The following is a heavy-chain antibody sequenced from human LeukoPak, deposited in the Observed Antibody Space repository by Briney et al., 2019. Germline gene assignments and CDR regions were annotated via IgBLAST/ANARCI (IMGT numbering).Heavy chain of an antibody. J-gene: IGHJ4*02. Sequence: GGSLRLSCAASGFTFSSYWMHWVRQAPGKGLAWVSRINPDGSGTSHADSVKGRFTISRDNAKNTLYLQMNSLRAEDTAVYYCARDSGSGSYSGYWGLGTLVTVSS. CDR3: ARDSGSGSYSGY. CDR2: INPDGSGT. V-gene: IGHV3-74*01. D-gene: IGHD3-10*01. CDR1: GFTFSSYW.